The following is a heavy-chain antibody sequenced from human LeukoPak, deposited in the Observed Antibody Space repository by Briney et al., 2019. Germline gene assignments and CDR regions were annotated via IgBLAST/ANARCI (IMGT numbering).Heavy chain of an antibody. J-gene: IGHJ6*03. CDR3: ARTSRVTTQPYYYYMDV. CDR1: GGTFSSYA. D-gene: IGHD2-21*02. V-gene: IGHV1-69*13. Sequence: SVKVSCKASGGTFSSYAISWVRQAPGQGLEWMGGIIPIFGTANYAQKFQGRVTITADESTSTAYMELSSLRSEDTAVYYCARTSRVTTQPYYYYMDVWGKGTTVTVSS. CDR2: IIPIFGTA.